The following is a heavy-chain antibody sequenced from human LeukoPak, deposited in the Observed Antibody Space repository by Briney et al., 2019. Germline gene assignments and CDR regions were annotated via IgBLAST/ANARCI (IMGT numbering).Heavy chain of an antibody. Sequence: GGPLRLSCAPSGFTFSSFGMHGARKAPGRGRGGWAVIWYDGSNKYYGDSVKGRFTISRDNSKKTLYLQMNSLRVEDTAVYYCARGDGYNDAEYLQHWGQGTLVTVS. D-gene: IGHD5-24*01. J-gene: IGHJ1*01. CDR1: GFTFSSFG. CDR3: ARGDGYNDAEYLQH. CDR2: IWYDGSNK. V-gene: IGHV3-33*01.